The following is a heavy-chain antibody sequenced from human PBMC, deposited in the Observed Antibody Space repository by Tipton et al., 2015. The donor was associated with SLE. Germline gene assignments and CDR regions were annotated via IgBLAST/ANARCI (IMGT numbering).Heavy chain of an antibody. D-gene: IGHD6-13*01. Sequence: LRLSCAVYGGSFSGYYWSWIRQPPGKGLEWIGSIYYSGSTYYNPSLKSRVTISVDTSKNQFSLKLSSVTAADTAVYYWARHPPREQLVFGYFDLWGRGTLVTVSS. CDR2: IYYSGST. J-gene: IGHJ2*01. CDR1: GGSFSGYY. V-gene: IGHV4-34*01. CDR3: ARHPPREQLVFGYFDL.